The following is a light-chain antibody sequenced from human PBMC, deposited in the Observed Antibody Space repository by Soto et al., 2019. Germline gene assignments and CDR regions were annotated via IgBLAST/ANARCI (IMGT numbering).Light chain of an antibody. CDR1: RSDVGRYNY. CDR2: ESS. Sequence: QSALTQPASVSGSPGQSITISCTGTRSDVGRYNYVSWYQQHPGKAPKLIICESSKRPSGVSNRFSGSKSGNTASLTISGLQAEDEADYYCCSYAGSSTLGVLGTGTKLTVL. J-gene: IGLJ1*01. CDR3: CSYAGSSTLGV. V-gene: IGLV2-23*01.